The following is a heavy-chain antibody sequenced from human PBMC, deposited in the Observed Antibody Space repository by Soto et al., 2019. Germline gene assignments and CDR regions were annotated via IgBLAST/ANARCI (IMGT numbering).Heavy chain of an antibody. Sequence: QVQLQESGPGLVKPSETLSLTCTVSGGSISSYHWSWIRQPPGKGLEWIGYIYNSGTTNYNPSLTSRVTMSVDTSKNQFSLNLSSVTAADTAVYYCANLRYFEWLLDYWGQGTLVTVSS. V-gene: IGHV4-59*01. D-gene: IGHD3-9*01. CDR1: GGSISSYH. J-gene: IGHJ4*02. CDR3: ANLRYFEWLLDY. CDR2: IYNSGTT.